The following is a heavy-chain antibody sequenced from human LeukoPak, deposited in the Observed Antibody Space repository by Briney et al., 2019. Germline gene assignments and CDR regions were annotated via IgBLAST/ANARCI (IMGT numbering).Heavy chain of an antibody. CDR1: GGSMSGFF. J-gene: IGHJ4*02. Sequence: SETLSLTCTVSGGSMSGFFWTWIRQPPGRELEWIGSIYYSGSTYYNPSLKSRVTISVDTSKNQFSLKLSSVTAADTAVYYCASNPINYYDSSGLDYWGQGTLVTVSS. CDR3: ASNPINYYDSSGLDY. V-gene: IGHV4-59*12. CDR2: IYYSGST. D-gene: IGHD3-22*01.